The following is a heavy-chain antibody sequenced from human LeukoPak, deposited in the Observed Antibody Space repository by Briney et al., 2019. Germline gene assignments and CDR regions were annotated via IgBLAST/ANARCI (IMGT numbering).Heavy chain of an antibody. V-gene: IGHV4-59*01. CDR2: IYYSGST. CDR1: GGSISSYY. CDR3: ASTSGS. Sequence: SETLSLTCTVSGGSISSYYWSWTRQPPGKGLEWIGYIYYSGSTNYNPSLKSRVTISIDTSKSQFSLKVISVTAADTAVYYCASTSGSWGQGILVTVSS. D-gene: IGHD2-2*01. J-gene: IGHJ5*02.